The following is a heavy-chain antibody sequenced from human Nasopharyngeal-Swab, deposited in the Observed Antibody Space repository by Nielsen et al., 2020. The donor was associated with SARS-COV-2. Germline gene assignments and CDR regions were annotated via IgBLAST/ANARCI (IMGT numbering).Heavy chain of an antibody. D-gene: IGHD4-11*01. CDR3: AREYDYSNYVVYYYYYGMDV. V-gene: IGHV4-34*01. Sequence: WIRQPPGKGLEWIGEINHSGSTNYNPSLKSRVTISVDTSKNQFSLKLSSVTAADTAVYYCAREYDYSNYVVYYYYYGMDVWGQGTTVTVSS. J-gene: IGHJ6*02. CDR2: INHSGST.